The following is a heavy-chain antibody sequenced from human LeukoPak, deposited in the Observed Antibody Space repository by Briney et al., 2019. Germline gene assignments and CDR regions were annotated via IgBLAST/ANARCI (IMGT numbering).Heavy chain of an antibody. J-gene: IGHJ4*02. CDR3: AKGAYDYIEMGYSDY. V-gene: IGHV3-23*01. Sequence: GGSLRLSCAASGFSLSNSVMNWVRQAPGKRLEWLSLIVASSGSTFYADSVKGRFTISRDNSKNTLYLQMHSLRADDTAVYYCAKGAYDYIEMGYSDYWGQGTLVTVSS. CDR1: GFSLSNSV. CDR2: IVASSGST. D-gene: IGHD5-12*01.